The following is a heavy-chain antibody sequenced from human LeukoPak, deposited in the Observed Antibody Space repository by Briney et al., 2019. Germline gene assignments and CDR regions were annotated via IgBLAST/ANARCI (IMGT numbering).Heavy chain of an antibody. V-gene: IGHV1-69*13. CDR3: ARAWSRYSYGYGGAWDY. J-gene: IGHJ4*02. Sequence: ASVKVSCKASGGTFSSYAISWVRQAPGQGLEWMGGIIPIFGTANYAQKFQGRVTITADESTSTAYMELSSLRSEDTAVYYCARAWSRYSYGYGGAWDYWGQGTLVTVSS. CDR2: IIPIFGTA. D-gene: IGHD5-18*01. CDR1: GGTFSSYA.